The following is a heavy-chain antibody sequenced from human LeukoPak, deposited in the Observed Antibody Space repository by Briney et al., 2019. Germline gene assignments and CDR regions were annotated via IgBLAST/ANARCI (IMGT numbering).Heavy chain of an antibody. CDR2: INWNGGRT. J-gene: IGHJ6*03. V-gene: IGHV3-20*04. CDR1: GFTFDDYG. CDR3: ARLLEPATGYYMDV. Sequence: GGSLRLSCAASGFTFDDYGMSWVRQGPGKGLEWVSGINWNGGRTGYADSVKGRFTISRDNAKNSLYLQMNSLRADDTAVYYCARLLEPATGYYMDVWGKGTTVTISS. D-gene: IGHD5-24*01.